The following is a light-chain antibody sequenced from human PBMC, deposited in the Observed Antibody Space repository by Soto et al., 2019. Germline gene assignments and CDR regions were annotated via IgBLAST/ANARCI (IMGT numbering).Light chain of an antibody. Sequence: DIVMTQSPDSLAVSLGERATINCKSSQSVLYSSNNKNYLAWYQQKPGQPPKLLIYWASTRESGVPDRFSGSGSGTDFTLTISNLQAEDVAVYYCQQYYRPWRFGQGTKVEIK. CDR1: QSVLYSSNNKNY. CDR2: WAS. V-gene: IGKV4-1*01. J-gene: IGKJ1*01. CDR3: QQYYRPWR.